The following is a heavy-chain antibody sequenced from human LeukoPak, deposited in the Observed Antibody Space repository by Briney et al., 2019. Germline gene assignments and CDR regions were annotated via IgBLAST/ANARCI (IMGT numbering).Heavy chain of an antibody. CDR1: GGSISSYY. J-gene: IGHJ4*02. Sequence: SETLSLTCTVSGGSISSYYWSWIRQPAGKGLEWIGRIYTSGSTNYNPSLKSRVTMSVDTSKNQFSLKLSSVTATDTAVYYCAREGYCSSTSSSNADFDYWGQGTLVTVSS. CDR2: IYTSGST. D-gene: IGHD2-2*01. CDR3: AREGYCSSTSSSNADFDY. V-gene: IGHV4-4*07.